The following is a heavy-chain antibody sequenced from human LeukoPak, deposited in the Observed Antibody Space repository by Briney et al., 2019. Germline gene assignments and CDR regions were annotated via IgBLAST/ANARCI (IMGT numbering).Heavy chain of an antibody. CDR1: GGSISSSSYD. CDR2: IYYSGST. J-gene: IGHJ6*03. V-gene: IGHV4-39*07. Sequence: SETLSLTCIVSGGSISSSSYDWGWIRQPPGKGLEWIGSIYYSGSTHYNPSLKSRVTISVDTSKNQFSLKLSSVTAADTAVYYCARVGYSGYGPYYYYYMDVWGKGTTVTVSS. CDR3: ARVGYSGYGPYYYYYMDV. D-gene: IGHD5-12*01.